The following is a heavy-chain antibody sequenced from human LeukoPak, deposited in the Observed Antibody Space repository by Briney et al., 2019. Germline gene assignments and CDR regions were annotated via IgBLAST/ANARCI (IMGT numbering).Heavy chain of an antibody. CDR3: ARSRSGTLDY. J-gene: IGHJ4*02. CDR1: GDCVSRNSDA. CDR2: TYYRSKWHN. V-gene: IGHV6-1*01. Sequence: ASQTLSLTCAISGDCVSRNSDAWNWIRQSPARGLEWLGRTYYRSKWHNDYAVSVRSRITINPDTSKNQFSLQLNSVTPEDTALYYCARSRSGTLDYWGQGTLVTVSS. D-gene: IGHD3-10*01.